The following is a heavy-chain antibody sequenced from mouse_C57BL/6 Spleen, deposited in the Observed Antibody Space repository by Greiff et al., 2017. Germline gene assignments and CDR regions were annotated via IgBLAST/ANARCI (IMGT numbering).Heavy chain of an antibody. CDR3: AKYDYYDSSPFFAC. CDR2: INPNNGGT. J-gene: IGHJ3*01. Sequence: VQLKQSGPELVKPGASVKMSCKASGYTFTDYNMHWVKQSHGKSLEWIGYINPNNGGTSYNQKFKGKATLTVNKSSSTAYMEIRSLTSEDSAVYYCAKYDYYDSSPFFACWGQGTLVTVSA. V-gene: IGHV1-22*01. D-gene: IGHD1-1*01. CDR1: GYTFTDYN.